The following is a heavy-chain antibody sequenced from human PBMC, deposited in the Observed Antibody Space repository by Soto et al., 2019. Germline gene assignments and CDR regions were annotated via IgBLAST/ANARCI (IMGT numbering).Heavy chain of an antibody. CDR1: GFTFSSYA. D-gene: IGHD6-19*01. J-gene: IGHJ4*02. Sequence: GGSLRLSCSASGFTFSSYAMHWVRQAPGKGLEYVSAISSNGGSTYYADSVKGRFTISRDNSKNPLYRQRSSLRDKVTAVYYCVKGSGSSGWYYFDYWGQGAQVTVSS. V-gene: IGHV3-64D*09. CDR2: ISSNGGST. CDR3: VKGSGSSGWYYFDY.